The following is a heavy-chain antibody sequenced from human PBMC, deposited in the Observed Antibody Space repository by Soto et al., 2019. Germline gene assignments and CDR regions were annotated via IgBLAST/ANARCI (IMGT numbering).Heavy chain of an antibody. J-gene: IGHJ4*02. V-gene: IGHV3-21*01. D-gene: IGHD3-10*01. CDR1: GFTFSSYS. Sequence: PGGSLRLSCAASGFTFSSYSMNWVRQAPGKGLEWVSSISSSSSYIYYADSVKGRFTISRDNAKNSLYLQMNSLRAEDTAVYYCARDASVTMVRGVRFDYWGRGTLVTVSS. CDR2: ISSSSSYI. CDR3: ARDASVTMVRGVRFDY.